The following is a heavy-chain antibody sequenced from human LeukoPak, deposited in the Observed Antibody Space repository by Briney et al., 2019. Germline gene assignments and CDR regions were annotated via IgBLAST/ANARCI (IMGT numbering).Heavy chain of an antibody. D-gene: IGHD1-1*01. CDR2: ISYDGSNK. CDR1: GFTFSSYA. CDR3: ARDDRGWNVPNDY. J-gene: IGHJ4*02. V-gene: IGHV3-30-3*01. Sequence: GGSLRLSCAASGFTFSSYAMHWVRQAPGKGLEWVAVISYDGSNKYYADSVKGRFTISRDNSKNTLYLQMNSLRAEDTAVYYCARDDRGWNVPNDYWGQGTLVTVSS.